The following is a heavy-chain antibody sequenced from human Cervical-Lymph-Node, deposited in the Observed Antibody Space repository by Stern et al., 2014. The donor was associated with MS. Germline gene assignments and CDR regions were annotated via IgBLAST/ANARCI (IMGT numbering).Heavy chain of an antibody. V-gene: IGHV2-5*02. CDR3: AHSRVKYCRGGTCYSSLFDY. Sequence: QVTLKESGPTLVKPTQTLTLTCTLSGFSLTTAGVGVGWIRQPPGKALEWLALNYWADDKVYSPALKIRLTIAKDTSKNQLVLTVTNVDPVDTATYYCAHSRVKYCRGGTCYSSLFDYWGQGTLVTVSS. CDR1: GFSLTTAGVG. D-gene: IGHD2-15*01. J-gene: IGHJ4*02. CDR2: NYWADDK.